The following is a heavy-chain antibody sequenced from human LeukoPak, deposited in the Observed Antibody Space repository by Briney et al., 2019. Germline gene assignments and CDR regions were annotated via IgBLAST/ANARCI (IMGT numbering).Heavy chain of an antibody. CDR1: GFTFSSYA. CDR2: ISGSGGST. J-gene: IGHJ4*02. Sequence: GGSLRLSCAASGFTFSSYAVSWVRQAPGKGLEWVSAISGSGGSTYYADSVKGRFSISRDNSKNTLYLQMNSLRAEDTAVYYCAKDLSGDYVYFFDYWGQGTLVTVSP. V-gene: IGHV3-23*01. CDR3: AKDLSGDYVYFFDY. D-gene: IGHD4-17*01.